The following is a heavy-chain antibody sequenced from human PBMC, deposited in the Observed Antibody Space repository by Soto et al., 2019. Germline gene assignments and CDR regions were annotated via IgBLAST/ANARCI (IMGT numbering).Heavy chain of an antibody. D-gene: IGHD4-17*01. V-gene: IGHV3-23*01. CDR1: GFTFSSYA. J-gene: IGHJ4*02. CDR3: LKDGGEMTKFTDVFDY. CDR2: ISGSGNIT. Sequence: EVQMLESGGGLVQPGGSLRLSCAASGFTFSSYAMSWVRQAPGKGLEWVSGISGSGNITYYADAVKGRFTISRDNSKNTVHLQMNSLRAEDTAGYCYLKDGGEMTKFTDVFDYWGQGTVVPASS.